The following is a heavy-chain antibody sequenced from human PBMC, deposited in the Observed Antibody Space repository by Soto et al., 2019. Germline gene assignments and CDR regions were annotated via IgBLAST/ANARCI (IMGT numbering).Heavy chain of an antibody. J-gene: IGHJ4*02. CDR3: AREGRIGDFWSGYVETDY. D-gene: IGHD3-3*01. CDR2: ISAYNGNT. Sequence: GASVKVSCKASGYTFTSYGISWVRQAPGQGLEWMGWISAYNGNTNYAQKLQGRVTMTTDTSTSTAYMELRSLRSDDTAVYYCAREGRIGDFWSGYVETDYWGQGTLVTVSS. CDR1: GYTFTSYG. V-gene: IGHV1-18*01.